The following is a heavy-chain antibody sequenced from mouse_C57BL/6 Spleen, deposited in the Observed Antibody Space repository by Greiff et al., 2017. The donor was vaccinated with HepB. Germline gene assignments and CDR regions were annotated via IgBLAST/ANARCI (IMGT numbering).Heavy chain of an antibody. J-gene: IGHJ2*01. Sequence: QVQLQQSGPELVKPGASVKISCKASGYAFSSSWMNWVKQRPGKGLEWIGRIYPGDGDTNYNGKFKGKATLTADKSSSTAYMQLSSLTSEDSAVCFCARTFIATVVAHFDYWGQGTTLTVSS. CDR2: IYPGDGDT. D-gene: IGHD1-1*01. CDR1: GYAFSSSW. CDR3: ARTFIATVVAHFDY. V-gene: IGHV1-82*01.